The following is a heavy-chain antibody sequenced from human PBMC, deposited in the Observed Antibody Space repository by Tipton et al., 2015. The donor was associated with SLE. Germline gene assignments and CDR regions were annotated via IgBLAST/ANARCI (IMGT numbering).Heavy chain of an antibody. CDR2: IYYSGST. J-gene: IGHJ4*02. D-gene: IGHD4-17*01. V-gene: IGHV4-39*07. Sequence: TLSLTCTVSGGSISSSSYYWGWIRQPPGKGLEWIGTIYYSGSTYYNSSLKSRVTISIDTSKNQFSLELRSVTAADTAVYYCARLPLYGDYDYWGQGTLVIVSS. CDR1: GGSISSSSYY. CDR3: ARLPLYGDYDY.